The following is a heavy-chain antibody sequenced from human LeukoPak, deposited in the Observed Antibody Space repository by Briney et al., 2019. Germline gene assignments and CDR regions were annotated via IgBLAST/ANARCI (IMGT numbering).Heavy chain of an antibody. CDR3: ARAGGYCGRISCPYYFDY. CDR1: GYTFTSYD. V-gene: IGHV1-8*01. CDR2: MNPNSGNT. D-gene: IGHD2-15*01. J-gene: IGHJ4*02. Sequence: ASVTVSCKASGYTFTSYDINWVRQATGQGLEWMGWMNPNSGNTGYAQKFQGRVTMTRNTSISTAYMELSSLRSEDTAVYYCARAGGYCGRISCPYYFDYWGQGSLVAVSS.